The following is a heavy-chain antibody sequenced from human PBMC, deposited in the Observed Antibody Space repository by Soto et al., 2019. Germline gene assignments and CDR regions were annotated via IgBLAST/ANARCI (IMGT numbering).Heavy chain of an antibody. V-gene: IGHV3-53*02. CDR3: ARALSADDPFDL. CDR1: GFTVSSDY. J-gene: IGHJ3*01. Sequence: EVQVVETGGGLVQPGGSLRLSCAASGFTVSSDYMNWVRQAPRKGLEWVALMYAGGSTYYADSVKGRFTISRDISKNMFYLQMNSLRVEDTAVYYCARALSADDPFDLWGQGTLVTVSS. CDR2: MYAGGST.